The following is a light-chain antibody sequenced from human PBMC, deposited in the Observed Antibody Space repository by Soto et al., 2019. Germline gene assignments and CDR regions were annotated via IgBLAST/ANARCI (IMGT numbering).Light chain of an antibody. Sequence: ELLIPKSHATLSVSPGERATLSRRASQSVGIKVTWYQQKPGQAPRLLIYGASTRASGTPARFSGSGSGTEFTLTISSLQSEDFALYYCQQYNKWPLITFAQGTRLEIK. CDR3: QQYNKWPLIT. J-gene: IGKJ5*01. CDR1: QSVGIK. V-gene: IGKV3D-15*01. CDR2: GAS.